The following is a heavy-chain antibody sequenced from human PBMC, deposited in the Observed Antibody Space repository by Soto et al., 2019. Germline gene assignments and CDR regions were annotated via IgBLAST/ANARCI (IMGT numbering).Heavy chain of an antibody. CDR3: ARGGCSGGSCYSSLMYYFDY. V-gene: IGHV3-48*01. CDR1: GFTFSSYS. J-gene: IGHJ4*02. CDR2: ISSSSSTI. D-gene: IGHD2-15*01. Sequence: GGSLRLSCAASGFTFSSYSMNWVRQAPGKGLEWVSYISSSSSTIYYADSVKGRFTISRDNAKNSLYLQMNSLRAEDTAVYYCARGGCSGGSCYSSLMYYFDYWGQGTLVTVSS.